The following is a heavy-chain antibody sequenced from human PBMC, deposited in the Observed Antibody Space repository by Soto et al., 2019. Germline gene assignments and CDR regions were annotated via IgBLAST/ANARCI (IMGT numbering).Heavy chain of an antibody. J-gene: IGHJ6*02. D-gene: IGHD2-15*01. CDR3: ANPIILAATISYVLDV. CDR1: GFTFINYD. V-gene: IGHV3-23*01. Sequence: EVQLFESGGGLIQPGGSLRLSCAASGFTFINYDMNWVRQAPVKGLEWVSVISGSGGRTYYADSVKGRFTISRDNSENTVDLQMNRLRADDTAVYYCANPIILAATISYVLDVWGQGTTVTVSS. CDR2: ISGSGGRT.